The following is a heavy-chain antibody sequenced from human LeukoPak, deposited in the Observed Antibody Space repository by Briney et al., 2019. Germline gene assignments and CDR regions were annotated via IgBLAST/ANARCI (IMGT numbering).Heavy chain of an antibody. CDR1: GFTLSSYW. D-gene: IGHD2-2*02. V-gene: IGHV3-74*01. J-gene: IGHJ5*02. CDR2: INSDGSST. Sequence: GGSLRLSCAAPGFTLSSYWTHWVRQGLGKGLVWVSRINSDGSSTTCADSVKGLFTNSRDNAKNTLYLQMNSLRAEDTAVYYCARAGYCSSTSCYSLGWFDPWGQGTLVTVSS. CDR3: ARAGYCSSTSCYSLGWFDP.